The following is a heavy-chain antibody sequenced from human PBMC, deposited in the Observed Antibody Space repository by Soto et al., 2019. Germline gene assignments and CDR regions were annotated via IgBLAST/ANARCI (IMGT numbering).Heavy chain of an antibody. CDR1: GYTFTSYY. Sequence: ASVKVSCKASGYTFTSYYMHWVRQAPGQGLEWMGMINPSGGSTSYAQKFLGRVTMTRDTSTSTVYMELSSLRSEDTAVYYCASIIRPKDGFDPWGQGTLVTVSS. J-gene: IGHJ5*02. CDR3: ASIIRPKDGFDP. V-gene: IGHV1-46*03. CDR2: INPSGGST.